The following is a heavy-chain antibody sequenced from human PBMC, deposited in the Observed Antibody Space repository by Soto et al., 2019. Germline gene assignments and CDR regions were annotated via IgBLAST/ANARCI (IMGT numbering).Heavy chain of an antibody. V-gene: IGHV1-18*04. CDR3: ARQKGINNYYGMDV. J-gene: IGHJ6*02. Sequence: ASVKVSCKASGYTFTSYTFSWVRQAPGQGLEWMGWISANNGNVRYAQKLQGRVTMTTDTSTSTVSVEVWSLGSDDTAVYYCARQKGINNYYGMDVWGQGTTVTVSS. CDR1: GYTFTSYT. D-gene: IGHD3-10*01. CDR2: ISANNGNV.